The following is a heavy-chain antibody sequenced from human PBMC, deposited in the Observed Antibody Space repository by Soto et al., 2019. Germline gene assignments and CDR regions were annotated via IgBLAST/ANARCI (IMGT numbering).Heavy chain of an antibody. J-gene: IGHJ4*02. CDR2: VSSNGEST. CDR3: VKSATIAVAATDYFDY. D-gene: IGHD6-19*01. Sequence: GSLRLSCSASRFTFSRYAMHWVRQAPGKGLEYVSGVSSNGESTYHADSVKGRFTISRDNSKNTLYLQMGSLRVEDTAIYYCVKSATIAVAATDYFDYWGQGTLVTVSS. CDR1: RFTFSRYA. V-gene: IGHV3-64D*06.